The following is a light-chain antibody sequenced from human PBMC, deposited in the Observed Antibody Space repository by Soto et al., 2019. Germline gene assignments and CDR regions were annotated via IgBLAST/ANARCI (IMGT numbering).Light chain of an antibody. CDR3: CSYAGSSSV. CDR1: SSEIGTSNY. Sequence: QSVLTQPASVSGSPGQTITISCTGTSSEIGTSNYVSWFQQYVGKAPKCVIYDVSNRPSGVSYRFSGSKSGNTASLTISGLQAEDEADYYCCSYAGSSSVFGTGTKVTVL. CDR2: DVS. J-gene: IGLJ1*01. V-gene: IGLV2-23*02.